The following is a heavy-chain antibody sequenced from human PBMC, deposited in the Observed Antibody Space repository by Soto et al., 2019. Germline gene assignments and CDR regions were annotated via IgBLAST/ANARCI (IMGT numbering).Heavy chain of an antibody. J-gene: IGHJ6*03. Sequence: SETLSLTCAVSSGSISSSNWWSWVRQPPGKGLEWIGEIYHSGSTNYNPSLKSRVTISVDKSKNQFSLKLSSVTAADTAVYYCARSSLLVVPAASNYYYYYMDVWGKGTTVTVSS. D-gene: IGHD2-2*01. CDR3: ARSSLLVVPAASNYYYYYMDV. CDR1: SGSISSSNW. V-gene: IGHV4-4*02. CDR2: IYHSGST.